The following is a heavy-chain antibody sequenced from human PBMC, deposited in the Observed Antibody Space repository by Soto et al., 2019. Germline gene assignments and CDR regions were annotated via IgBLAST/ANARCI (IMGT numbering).Heavy chain of an antibody. J-gene: IGHJ6*03. Sequence: SETLSLTCAVYGGSFSGYYWSWIRQPPGKGLEWIGEINHSGSTNYNPSLKSRVTISVDTSKNQFSLKLSSVTAADTAVYYCARVPTVTPRYYYYYYMDVWGKGTTVTVSS. D-gene: IGHD4-17*01. V-gene: IGHV4-34*01. CDR2: INHSGST. CDR1: GGSFSGYY. CDR3: ARVPTVTPRYYYYYYMDV.